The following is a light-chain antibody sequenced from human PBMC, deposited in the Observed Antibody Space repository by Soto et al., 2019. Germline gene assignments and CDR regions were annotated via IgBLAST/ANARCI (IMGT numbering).Light chain of an antibody. V-gene: IGLV2-11*01. CDR2: DVT. CDR3: CSYAGDYTYV. Sequence: QPALTQPASVSGSPGQSITISCTGTSSDVGGYNYVSWYQQHPGKAPKLMIYDVTKRPSGVPDRFSGSKSGNTASLTISGLQAEDEADYYCCSYAGDYTYVFGTGTKVTVL. CDR1: SSDVGGYNY. J-gene: IGLJ1*01.